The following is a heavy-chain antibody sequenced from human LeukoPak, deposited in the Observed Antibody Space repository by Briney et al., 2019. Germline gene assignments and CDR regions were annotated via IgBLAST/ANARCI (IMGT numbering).Heavy chain of an antibody. CDR1: GGSISGSSYY. CDR3: AREGDDPGFDY. Sequence: SETLSLTCTVSGGSISGSSYYWGWIRQPPGKGLEWIGSIYYSGSTYYNPSLKSRVTISVDTSKNQFSLKLSSVTAADTAVYYCAREGDDPGFDYWGQGTLVTVSS. CDR2: IYYSGST. J-gene: IGHJ4*02. V-gene: IGHV4-39*07. D-gene: IGHD3-16*01.